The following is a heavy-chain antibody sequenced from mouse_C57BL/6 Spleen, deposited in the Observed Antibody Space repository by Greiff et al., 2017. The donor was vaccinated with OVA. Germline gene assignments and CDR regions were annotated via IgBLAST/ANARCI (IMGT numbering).Heavy chain of an antibody. D-gene: IGHD1-1*01. CDR3: ARSSGSSHWYFDV. Sequence: VQLQQSGPELVKPGASVKISCKASGYTFTDYYMNWVKQSHGKSLEWIGDINPNNGGTSYNQKFKGKATLTVDKSSSTAYMELRSLTSEDSAVYYCARSSGSSHWYFDVWGTGTTVTVSS. V-gene: IGHV1-26*01. CDR1: GYTFTDYY. J-gene: IGHJ1*03. CDR2: INPNNGGT.